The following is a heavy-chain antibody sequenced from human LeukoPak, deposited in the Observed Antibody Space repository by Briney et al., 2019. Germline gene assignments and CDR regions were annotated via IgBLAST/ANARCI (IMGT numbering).Heavy chain of an antibody. V-gene: IGHV3-7*01. Sequence: GGALRLSCAASGLTFSNYWMSWVRQAPGKGLEGVANIKQDGSEKDYVDSVKGRFTISRDNAKNSLYLQMNSLRAEDTAVYYCAREMSYGDSFDYWGQGTLVTVSS. J-gene: IGHJ4*02. CDR3: AREMSYGDSFDY. CDR2: IKQDGSEK. CDR1: GLTFSNYW. D-gene: IGHD4-17*01.